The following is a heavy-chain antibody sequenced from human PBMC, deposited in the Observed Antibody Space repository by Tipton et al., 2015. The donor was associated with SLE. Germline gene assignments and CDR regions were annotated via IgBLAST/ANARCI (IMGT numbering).Heavy chain of an antibody. CDR2: IYYSGST. V-gene: IGHV4-31*03. CDR1: GGSISSGGYY. Sequence: TLSLTCTVSGGSISSGGYYWSWLRQHPGKGLEWIGYIYYSGSTYYNPSLKSRVTISVDTSKNQFSLKLSSVTAADTAVYYCARGRSSSPPYYYYYMDVWGKGTTVTVSS. CDR3: ARGRSSSPPYYYYYMDV. J-gene: IGHJ6*03. D-gene: IGHD6-13*01.